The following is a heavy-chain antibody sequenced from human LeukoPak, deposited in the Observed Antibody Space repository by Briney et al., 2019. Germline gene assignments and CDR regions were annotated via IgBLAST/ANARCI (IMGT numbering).Heavy chain of an antibody. V-gene: IGHV1-2*02. J-gene: IGHJ5*02. CDR1: GYTFTGYY. D-gene: IGHD2-2*01. Sequence: ASVKVSCKASGYTFTGYYMHWVRQAPGQGLEWMGWINPNSGGTNYAQKFQGRVTMTRDMSTSTVYMELSSLRSEDTAVYYCAREWEDIVVVPAAREVWFDPWGQGTLVTVSS. CDR2: INPNSGGT. CDR3: AREWEDIVVVPAAREVWFDP.